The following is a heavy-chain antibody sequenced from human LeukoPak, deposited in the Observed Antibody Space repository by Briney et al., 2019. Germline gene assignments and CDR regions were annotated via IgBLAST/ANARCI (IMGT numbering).Heavy chain of an antibody. CDR3: GRGRRFDGSGSYYRY. CDR2: INHSGST. D-gene: IGHD3-10*01. CDR1: GGSFSGYY. V-gene: IGHV4-34*01. Sequence: SETLSLTCAVYGGSFSGYYWSWIRQPPGKGLEWIGDINHSGSTNYNPSLKSRVTISVDTSKNQFSLKLSSVTAADTAVYYCGRGRRFDGSGSYYRYWGQGTLVTVSS. J-gene: IGHJ4*02.